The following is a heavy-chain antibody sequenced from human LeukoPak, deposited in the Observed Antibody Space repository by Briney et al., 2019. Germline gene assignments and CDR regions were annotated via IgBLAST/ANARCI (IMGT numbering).Heavy chain of an antibody. V-gene: IGHV1-46*01. CDR3: ARLGEGSYYDFLNPDDY. Sequence: GASVKVSCKASGYAFTSYGISWVRQAPGQGLEWMGIINPSGGSTSYAQKFQGRVTMTRDTSTSTVYMELSSLRSEDTAVYYCARLGEGSYYDFLNPDDYWGQGTLVTVSS. CDR1: GYAFTSYG. J-gene: IGHJ4*02. D-gene: IGHD3-3*01. CDR2: INPSGGST.